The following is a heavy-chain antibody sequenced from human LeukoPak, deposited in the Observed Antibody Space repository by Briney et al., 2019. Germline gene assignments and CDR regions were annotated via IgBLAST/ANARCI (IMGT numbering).Heavy chain of an antibody. Sequence: GASVKVSCKASGYTFTGYYMHWVRQAPGQGLEWMGWINPNSGGTNYAQKFQGRVAMTRDTSTSTVHMELSSLRSEDTAVYYCARPGAKGVIIAPLDYWGQGTLVTVSS. CDR3: ARPGAKGVIIAPLDY. CDR1: GYTFTGYY. D-gene: IGHD3-10*01. J-gene: IGHJ4*02. V-gene: IGHV1-2*02. CDR2: INPNSGGT.